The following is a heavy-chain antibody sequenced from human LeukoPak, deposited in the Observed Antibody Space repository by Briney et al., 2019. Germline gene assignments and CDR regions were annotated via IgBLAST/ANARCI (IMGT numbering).Heavy chain of an antibody. J-gene: IGHJ4*02. Sequence: PSETLSLTCTVSGGAISNYYWSWIRQPPGKGLERIGYIYSSGSASYNRALRTRVTMSVDMSKNQVSLKMRSVTAADTAVYYLARHESIVATPAFDSWGQGTLVTVSS. D-gene: IGHD2-21*01. V-gene: IGHV4-59*08. CDR2: IYSSGSA. CDR1: GGAISNYY. CDR3: ARHESIVATPAFDS.